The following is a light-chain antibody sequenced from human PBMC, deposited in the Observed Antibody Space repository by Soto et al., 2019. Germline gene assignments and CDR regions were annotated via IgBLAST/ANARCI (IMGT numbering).Light chain of an antibody. Sequence: DIRMTQSPSTLSASVVDRVTISCRASLSINSWLAWHQQKPGKAPKLLIYDASNLANGVPSRFSGSGSGTEFTLTISSLQPDDFATYYCQQYDSYSLTFGQGTKVDIK. CDR2: DAS. J-gene: IGKJ1*01. CDR1: LSINSW. CDR3: QQYDSYSLT. V-gene: IGKV1-5*01.